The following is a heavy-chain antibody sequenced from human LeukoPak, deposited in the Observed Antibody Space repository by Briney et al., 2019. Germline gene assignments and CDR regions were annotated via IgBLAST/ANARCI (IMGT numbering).Heavy chain of an antibody. J-gene: IGHJ4*02. CDR3: AKQSLADCIRCPFDS. CDR2: ISGSGTTT. D-gene: IGHD2-15*01. Sequence: GGSLRLSCAASGFTFSSYAMTWVRQAPGKGLEWVSTISGSGTTTHYADSVKGRFTVSRDNSKNTLYLQMSSLRAGDTAVYYCAKQSLADCIRCPFDSWGQGTLVTVSS. CDR1: GFTFSSYA. V-gene: IGHV3-23*01.